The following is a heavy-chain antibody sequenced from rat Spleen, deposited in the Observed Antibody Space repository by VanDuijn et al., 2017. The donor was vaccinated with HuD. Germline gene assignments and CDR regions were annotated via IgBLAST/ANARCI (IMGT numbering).Heavy chain of an antibody. CDR1: GFTFSTAW. CDR3: ARRYYYSGDAYYFDY. J-gene: IGHJ2*01. D-gene: IGHD1-1*01. CDR2: IKAKSNNYAT. V-gene: IGHV6-6*01. Sequence: EVQVLESGGGLVQPGNSLKLSCATSGFTFSTAWMYWYRQFPEKRLEWVARIKAKSNNYATDYTESVKGRFTISRDDSKSSIYLQMNNLKEEDTDIYYCARRYYYSGDAYYFDYWGQGVMVTVSS.